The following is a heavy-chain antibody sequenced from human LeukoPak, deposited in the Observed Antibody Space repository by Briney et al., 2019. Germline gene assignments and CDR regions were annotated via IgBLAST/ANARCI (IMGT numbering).Heavy chain of an antibody. J-gene: IGHJ4*02. Sequence: ASVKVSCKASGYTFTGYYMHWVRQAPGQGLEWMGWINPNSGGTNYAQKFQGRVTMTRDTSISTAYMELSRLRSDDTAVYYCARSGLLWFGETLAGDYWGQGTLVTVSS. V-gene: IGHV1-2*02. CDR3: ARSGLLWFGETLAGDY. CDR1: GYTFTGYY. D-gene: IGHD3-10*01. CDR2: INPNSGGT.